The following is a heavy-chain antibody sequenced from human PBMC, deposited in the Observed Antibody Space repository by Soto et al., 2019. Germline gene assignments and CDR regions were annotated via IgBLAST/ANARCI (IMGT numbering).Heavy chain of an antibody. V-gene: IGHV1-69*13. D-gene: IGHD3-22*01. J-gene: IGHJ4*02. CDR3: ADHYDSSGYYSY. CDR2: IIPIFGTA. Sequence: SVKVSCKASGSAFNNYIFDWVRQAPGQGLEWMGGIIPIFGTANYAQKFQGRVTITADESTSTAYMELSSLRSEDPAVYYCADHYDSSGYYSYWGRGTLVTVAS. CDR1: GSAFNNYI.